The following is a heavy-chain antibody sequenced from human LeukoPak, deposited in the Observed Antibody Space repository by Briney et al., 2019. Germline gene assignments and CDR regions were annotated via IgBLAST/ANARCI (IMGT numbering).Heavy chain of an antibody. CDR1: GGSISSSSYY. J-gene: IGHJ4*02. CDR2: IYYSGST. V-gene: IGHV4-39*01. CDR3: ARAPTVTFFDY. D-gene: IGHD4-17*01. Sequence: SETLSLTCTVSGGSISSSSYYWGWIRQPPGKGLEWIGSIYYSGSTYYNPSLKSRVTISVDTSKNQFSLKLSSVTAADTAVYYCARAPTVTFFDYWGQGTLVTVSS.